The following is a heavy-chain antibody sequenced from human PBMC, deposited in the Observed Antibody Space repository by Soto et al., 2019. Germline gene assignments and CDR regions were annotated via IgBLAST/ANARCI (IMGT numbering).Heavy chain of an antibody. CDR1: GGSISSGDYY. V-gene: IGHV4-30-4*01. J-gene: IGHJ6*02. CDR2: IHYSGST. Sequence: QVQLQESGPGLVKPSQTLSLTCTVSGGSISSGDYYWSWIRQPPGKGLEWIGNIHYSGSTYYNPSLKRRVTISADTSKNHFSLKRSSVTAADTAVYYCARGEAFWSGYNPRYWYGMDVWGQGTTVTVSS. D-gene: IGHD3-3*01. CDR3: ARGEAFWSGYNPRYWYGMDV.